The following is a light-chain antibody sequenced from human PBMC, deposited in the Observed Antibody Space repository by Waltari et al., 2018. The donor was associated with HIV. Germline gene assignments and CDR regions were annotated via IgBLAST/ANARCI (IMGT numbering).Light chain of an antibody. Sequence: DIQMTQSPSSLSASVGDRVTITCRASQDIFNYLAWYQQKPGKVPKLLIYAASTLQSGVPSRFSGSGSGPVFTLTTSSLQPEDVAIYYCQRYNSAQWTFGQGTKVEIK. CDR2: AAS. J-gene: IGKJ1*01. CDR1: QDIFNY. CDR3: QRYNSAQWT. V-gene: IGKV1-27*01.